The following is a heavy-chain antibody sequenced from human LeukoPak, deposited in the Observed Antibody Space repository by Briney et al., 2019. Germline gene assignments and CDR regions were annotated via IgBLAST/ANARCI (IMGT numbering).Heavy chain of an antibody. V-gene: IGHV4-59*01. J-gene: IGHJ6*02. CDR1: GGSISSYY. CDR2: IYYSGST. Sequence: SETLSLTCTVSGGSISSYYWSWLRQPTGKGLEWIGYIYYSGSTNYNPSLKSRVTISVDTSKNQFSLKLSSVTAADTAVYYCARVSDYYYGMDVWGQGTTVTVSS. CDR3: ARVSDYYYGMDV.